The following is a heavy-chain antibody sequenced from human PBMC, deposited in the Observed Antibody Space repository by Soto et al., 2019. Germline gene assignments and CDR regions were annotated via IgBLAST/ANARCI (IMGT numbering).Heavy chain of an antibody. J-gene: IGHJ4*02. D-gene: IGHD3-22*01. V-gene: IGHV4-31*03. Sequence: SETLSLTCMVSGGSISSGGYYWSWIRQHPGKGLEWIGYIHYSGSTTYNPSLKSRVTISVDTSKNQFSLNLNSVTAADTALYYCERLSYDNTGSGYFDYWGQGTLVTVYS. CDR2: IHYSGST. CDR3: ERLSYDNTGSGYFDY. CDR1: GGSISSGGYY.